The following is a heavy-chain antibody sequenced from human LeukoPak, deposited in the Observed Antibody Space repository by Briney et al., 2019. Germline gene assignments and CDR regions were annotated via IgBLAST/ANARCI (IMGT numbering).Heavy chain of an antibody. CDR2: IGAYNGNT. CDR3: ARARGGPSDLWFGELSSIGGATDFDY. V-gene: IGHV1-18*01. Sequence: ASVKVSCKASVYTFTSYGIRWVRRAASQGLEWMGWIGAYNGNTNYAQNLQGRVTMTTDTSTTTAYMELRSLRSDDTAVYYCARARGGPSDLWFGELSSIGGATDFDYWGQGTLVTVSP. CDR1: VYTFTSYG. D-gene: IGHD3-10*01. J-gene: IGHJ4*02.